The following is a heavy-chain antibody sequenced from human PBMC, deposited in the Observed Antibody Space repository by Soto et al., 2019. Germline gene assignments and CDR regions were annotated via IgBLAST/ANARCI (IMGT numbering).Heavy chain of an antibody. CDR3: AKTSWYEEKDHYDYVHV. D-gene: IGHD6-13*01. Sequence: EVQLLESGGTLVQPGGSLRLSCAASGFTFGAYAMSWVRQAPGMGLEWVSVVSTSAGSTYYADSVKGRFTISRDNSRNTLYLQMTGLGAEDSAVSHCAKTSWYEEKDHYDYVHVGGKGTTVTVSS. CDR2: VSTSAGST. V-gene: IGHV3-23*01. J-gene: IGHJ6*03. CDR1: GFTFGAYA.